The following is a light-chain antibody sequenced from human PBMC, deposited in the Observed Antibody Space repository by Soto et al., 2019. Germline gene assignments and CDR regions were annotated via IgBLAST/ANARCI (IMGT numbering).Light chain of an antibody. Sequence: EIVLTQSPATLSLSPGERATLSCRTSQSVGDSLAWYQQRPGQAPRLLIYTASSRATGVPARFSGSGSGTDFTLTISSLEPEDFAAYYCQQRANWPLTFGGGTKLEIK. J-gene: IGKJ4*01. CDR1: QSVGDS. V-gene: IGKV3-11*01. CDR2: TAS. CDR3: QQRANWPLT.